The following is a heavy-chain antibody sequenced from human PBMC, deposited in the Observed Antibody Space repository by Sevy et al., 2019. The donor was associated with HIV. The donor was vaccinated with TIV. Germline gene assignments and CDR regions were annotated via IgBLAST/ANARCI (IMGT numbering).Heavy chain of an antibody. Sequence: GGSLRLSCAASGFTFYYAWMSWVRQAPGRGLEWVGRIKSKSDGGTTDYAAPVKGRFTISRDDSKNRLYLEMNSLKTEDTAVYYCSTDPIIVLLVTDGMDVWGQGTTVTASS. CDR1: GFTFYYAW. CDR3: STDPIIVLLVTDGMDV. CDR2: IKSKSDGGTT. J-gene: IGHJ6*02. V-gene: IGHV3-15*01. D-gene: IGHD2-8*02.